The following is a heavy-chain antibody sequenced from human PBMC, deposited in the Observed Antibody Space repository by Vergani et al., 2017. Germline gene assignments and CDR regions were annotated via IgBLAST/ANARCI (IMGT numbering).Heavy chain of an antibody. D-gene: IGHD5-18*01. V-gene: IGHV3-43*01. CDR1: GFTFDDYT. Sequence: EVQLVESGGVVVQPGGSLRLSCAASGFTFDDYTMHWVRQAPGKGLEWVSLISWDGGSTYYADSVKGRFTISRDNSKNSLYLQMNSLRTEDTALYYCAKAINSYGPLGRMDYYGMDVWDQGTTVTVSS. CDR3: AKAINSYGPLGRMDYYGMDV. CDR2: ISWDGGST. J-gene: IGHJ6*02.